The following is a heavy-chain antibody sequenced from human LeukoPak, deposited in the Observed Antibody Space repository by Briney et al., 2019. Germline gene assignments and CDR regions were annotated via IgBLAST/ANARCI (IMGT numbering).Heavy chain of an antibody. Sequence: QAGGSLRLSCAASGFTFSSYWMHWVRQAPGKGLVWVSRINTDGSSTSYADSVKGRFTISRDNAKNTLYLQMNCLRAEDTAVYYCARVHYDFWSGYSNFDYWGQGTLVTVSS. CDR3: ARVHYDFWSGYSNFDY. D-gene: IGHD3-3*01. V-gene: IGHV3-74*01. CDR2: INTDGSST. CDR1: GFTFSSYW. J-gene: IGHJ4*02.